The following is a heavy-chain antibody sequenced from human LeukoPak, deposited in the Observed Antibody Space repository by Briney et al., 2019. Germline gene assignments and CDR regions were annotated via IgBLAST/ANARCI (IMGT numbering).Heavy chain of an antibody. CDR1: GGSISSSSYY. CDR3: ARQYCSGGSCSQGAFDI. J-gene: IGHJ3*02. CDR2: IYYSGST. Sequence: SETLSLTCTVSGGSISSSSYYWGWIRQPPGKGLEWIGSIYYSGSTYYIPSLKSRVTISVDTSKNQFSLKLSSVTAADTAMYYCARQYCSGGSCSQGAFDIWGQGTMVTVSS. V-gene: IGHV4-39*07. D-gene: IGHD2-15*01.